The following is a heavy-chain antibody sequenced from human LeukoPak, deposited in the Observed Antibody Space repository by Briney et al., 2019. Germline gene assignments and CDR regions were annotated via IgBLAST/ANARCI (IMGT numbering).Heavy chain of an antibody. CDR3: AREMGGYPFDY. J-gene: IGHJ4*02. CDR2: ISSSGITI. V-gene: IGHV3-48*03. D-gene: IGHD5-12*01. CDR1: GFLFSSFE. Sequence: GGSLRLSCAASGFLFSSFEVNWVRQAPGKGLEWVSYISSSGITIYYADSVKGRFTISRDNAKNSLYLQMNSLRAGDTAVYYCAREMGGYPFDYWGQGTLVTVSS.